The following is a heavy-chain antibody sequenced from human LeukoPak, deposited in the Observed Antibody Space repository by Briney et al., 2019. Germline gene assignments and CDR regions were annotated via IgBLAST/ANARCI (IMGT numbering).Heavy chain of an antibody. CDR2: IIPIFGTA. CDR3: ARDYDFWSGYYTGRWFDP. J-gene: IGHJ5*02. Sequence: SVKVSCKASGYTFTSYDINWVRQATGQGLEWMGGIIPIFGTANYAQKFQGRVTITADESTSTAYMELSSLRSEDTAVYYCARDYDFWSGYYTGRWFDPWGQGTLVTVSS. CDR1: GYTFTSYD. V-gene: IGHV1-69*13. D-gene: IGHD3-3*01.